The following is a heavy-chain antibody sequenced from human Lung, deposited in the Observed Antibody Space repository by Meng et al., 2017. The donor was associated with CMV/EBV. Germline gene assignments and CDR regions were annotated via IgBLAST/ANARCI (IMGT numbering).Heavy chain of an antibody. V-gene: IGHV3-9*01. CDR2: ISWNSGSI. J-gene: IGHJ6*02. D-gene: IGHD4-23*01. CDR1: GFTFDDYA. CDR3: AKDIGVGGKSLNGIDV. Sequence: GGSLRLXCAASGFTFDDYAMLWVRQAPGKGLEWVSGISWNSGSIGYADSVKGRFTISRDSSKNSLYLQMNSLRAEDTALYYCAKDIGVGGKSLNGIDVWGQGXTVTVSS.